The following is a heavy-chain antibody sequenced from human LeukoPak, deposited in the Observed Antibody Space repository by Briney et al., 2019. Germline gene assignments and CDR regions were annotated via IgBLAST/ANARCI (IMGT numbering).Heavy chain of an antibody. J-gene: IGHJ6*02. CDR1: GFTFSSYE. V-gene: IGHV3-48*03. D-gene: IGHD6-6*01. Sequence: GGSLRLSCAASGFTFSSYEMNWVRQAPGKGLDWVSYISSSGSTIYYADSVKGRFTISRDNAKNSLYLQMNSLRAEDTAVYYCARDRVAARPHYYYYYGMDVWGQGTTVTVSS. CDR3: ARDRVAARPHYYYYYGMDV. CDR2: ISSSGSTI.